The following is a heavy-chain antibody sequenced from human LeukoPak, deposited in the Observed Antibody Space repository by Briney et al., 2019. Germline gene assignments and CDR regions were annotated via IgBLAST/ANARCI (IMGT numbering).Heavy chain of an antibody. Sequence: SQTLSLTCTVSGDSINSGRYYWSWIRQPPGKGLEWIGEINHSGSTNYNPSLKSRVTISVDTSKNQFSLKLSSVTAADTAVYYCARGTLRERWLRLLGRSDAFDIWGQGTMVTVSS. CDR2: INHSGST. D-gene: IGHD5-12*01. CDR1: GDSINSGRYY. V-gene: IGHV4-39*07. J-gene: IGHJ3*02. CDR3: ARGTLRERWLRLLGRSDAFDI.